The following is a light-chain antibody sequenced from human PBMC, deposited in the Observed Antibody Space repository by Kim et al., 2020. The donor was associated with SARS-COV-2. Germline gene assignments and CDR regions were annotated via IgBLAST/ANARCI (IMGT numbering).Light chain of an antibody. J-gene: IGKJ2*01. CDR2: WAT. CDR1: QNILYSPNNKSY. Sequence: RATINCKSSQNILYSPNNKSYLAWCQQRPGQPPKLLFYWATTRESGLPDRFSGSEAGTDFTLTISSLQAEDVAIYFCQQYYSTPPTFGQGTKLEI. CDR3: QQYYSTPPT. V-gene: IGKV4-1*01.